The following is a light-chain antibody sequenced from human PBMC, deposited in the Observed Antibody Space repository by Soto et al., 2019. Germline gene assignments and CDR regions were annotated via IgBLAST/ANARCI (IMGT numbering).Light chain of an antibody. Sequence: DIQMTQSPSSLSASVGDRVTITCRASQDISNSLAWYQQKPGKVPKVLIYATSILQSGVPARFSGSGSGTDFTLAISSLQPEDVATYYCQTYNSAPLTCGGGTKVEI. V-gene: IGKV1-27*01. CDR3: QTYNSAPLT. J-gene: IGKJ4*02. CDR2: ATS. CDR1: QDISNS.